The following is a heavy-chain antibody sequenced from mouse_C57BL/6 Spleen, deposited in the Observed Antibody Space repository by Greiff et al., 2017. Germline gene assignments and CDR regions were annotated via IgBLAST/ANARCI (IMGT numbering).Heavy chain of an antibody. Sequence: EVQLQQSGPELVKPGASVKISCKAFGYSFTDYNMNWVKQSNGKSLEWIGVINPNYGTTSYNQKFKGKATLTVDQSSSTAYMQLNSLTSEDSAVYYCARSGYYGSSYYFDYWGQGTTLTVSS. J-gene: IGHJ2*01. V-gene: IGHV1-39*01. CDR2: INPNYGTT. D-gene: IGHD1-1*01. CDR1: GYSFTDYN. CDR3: ARSGYYGSSYYFDY.